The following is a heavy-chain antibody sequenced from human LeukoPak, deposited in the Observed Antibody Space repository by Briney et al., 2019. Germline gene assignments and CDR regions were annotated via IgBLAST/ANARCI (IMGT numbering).Heavy chain of an antibody. CDR3: AKLSSAYYGSGSPRYFDY. Sequence: PGGSLRLSCAASGFTFSSFAMSWVRQAPGKGLEWVSGISGTGGSAYYADSVKGRFTISRDNSKNTLYLQMNSLRAEDTAVYFCAKLSSAYYGSGSPRYFDYWGQGTLVTVSS. D-gene: IGHD3-10*01. V-gene: IGHV3-23*01. CDR1: GFTFSSFA. CDR2: ISGTGGSA. J-gene: IGHJ4*02.